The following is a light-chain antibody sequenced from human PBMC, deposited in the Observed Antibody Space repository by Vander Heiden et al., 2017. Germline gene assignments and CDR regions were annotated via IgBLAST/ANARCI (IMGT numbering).Light chain of an antibody. CDR2: ATS. Sequence: DIQMTHSPSSLSASVGDRVTITCRASQGINNYLAWFQQKPGKAPKSLIYATSHLQIGVPSKFSGSGSGTDFTLTISSLQPEDFATYYCQQYNTYPWTFGQGTKVEIK. CDR3: QQYNTYPWT. V-gene: IGKV1-16*02. CDR1: QGINNY. J-gene: IGKJ1*01.